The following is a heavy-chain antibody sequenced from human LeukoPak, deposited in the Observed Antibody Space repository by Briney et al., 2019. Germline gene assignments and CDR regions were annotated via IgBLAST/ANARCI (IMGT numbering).Heavy chain of an antibody. CDR1: GGTFSSYA. CDR2: IIPIFGTA. V-gene: IGHV1-69*01. Sequence: SVKVSCKASGGTFSSYAISWVRQAPGQGLEWMGGIIPIFGTANYAQKFQGRVTVTADESTSTAYMELSSLRSEDTAVYYCARDQGITMIHNWFDPWGQGTLVTVSS. J-gene: IGHJ5*02. CDR3: ARDQGITMIHNWFDP. D-gene: IGHD3-22*01.